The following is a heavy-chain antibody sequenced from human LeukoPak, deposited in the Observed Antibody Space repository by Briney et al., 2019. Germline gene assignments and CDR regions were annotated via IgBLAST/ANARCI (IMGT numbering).Heavy chain of an antibody. CDR2: IWYDGSNK. CDR3: ARDQVVVAATYYYYYGMDV. V-gene: IGHV3-33*01. CDR1: RFTFSSYG. Sequence: GGSLRLSCAASRFTFSSYGMHWVRQAPGKGLEWVAVIWYDGSNKYYADSVKGRFTISRDNSKNTLYLQMNSLRAEDTAVYYCARDQVVVAATYYYYYGMDVWGQGTTVTVSS. J-gene: IGHJ6*02. D-gene: IGHD2-15*01.